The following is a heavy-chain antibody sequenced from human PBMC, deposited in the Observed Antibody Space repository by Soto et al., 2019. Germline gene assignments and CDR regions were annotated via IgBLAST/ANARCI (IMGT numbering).Heavy chain of an antibody. J-gene: IGHJ4*02. D-gene: IGHD7-27*01. CDR3: ARSDWGLGEYFDY. V-gene: IGHV4-31*03. Sequence: SETLSLTCTVSGGSISSGGYYWSWIRQHPGKGLEWIGYIYYSGSTYYNPSLKSRVTISVDTSKNQFSLKLSSVTAADTAVYYCARSDWGLGEYFDYWGQGTLVTVSS. CDR2: IYYSGST. CDR1: GGSISSGGYY.